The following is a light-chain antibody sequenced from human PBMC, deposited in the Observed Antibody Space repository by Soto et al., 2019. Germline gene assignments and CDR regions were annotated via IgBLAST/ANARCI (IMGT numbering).Light chain of an antibody. V-gene: IGKV3-15*01. CDR1: QSVSRD. CDR3: QQYDKWPTWT. CDR2: GAS. Sequence: VLTQSPATLSVSPGERATLSCRASQSVSRDLAWYQQKPGQAPRLLIYGASTRAPSIPARFSGSGSGTDFTLTISSLQSEDFAVYYCQQYDKWPTWTFGQGTKVDIK. J-gene: IGKJ1*01.